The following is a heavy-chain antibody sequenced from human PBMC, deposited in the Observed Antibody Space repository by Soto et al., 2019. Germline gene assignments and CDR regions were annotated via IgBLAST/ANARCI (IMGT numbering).Heavy chain of an antibody. Sequence: SETLSLTCAVSGVSLTSGNWWTWVRQSPQRGLEYIGEIFHDGAANYYPSFERRVAMSVDTSRNQFSLKLTSVTAADTAVYFCARLVYDTRLNYMYFDFWGPGTLVTVSS. V-gene: IGHV4-4*02. D-gene: IGHD3-10*01. CDR1: GVSLTSGNW. J-gene: IGHJ4*02. CDR3: ARLVYDTRLNYMYFDF. CDR2: IFHDGAA.